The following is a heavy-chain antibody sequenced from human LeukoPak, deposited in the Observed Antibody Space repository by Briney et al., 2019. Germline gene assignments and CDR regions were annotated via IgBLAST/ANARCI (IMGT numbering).Heavy chain of an antibody. CDR3: ARAGGAVATIYPDPVGLRSDY. CDR2: ISSSGSTI. V-gene: IGHV3-11*04. D-gene: IGHD5-12*01. CDR1: GFTFSDYY. J-gene: IGHJ4*02. Sequence: PGGSLRLSCAASGFTFSDYYMSWIRQAPGKGLEWVSYISSSGSTIYYADSVKGRFTISRDNAKNSLYLQMNSLRAEDTAVYFCARAGGAVATIYPDPVGLRSDYWGQGTLVTVSS.